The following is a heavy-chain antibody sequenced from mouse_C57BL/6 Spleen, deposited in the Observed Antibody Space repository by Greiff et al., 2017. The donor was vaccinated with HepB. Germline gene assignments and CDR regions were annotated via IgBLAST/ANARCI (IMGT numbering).Heavy chain of an antibody. CDR2: ISSGSSTS. V-gene: IGHV5-17*01. J-gene: IGHJ3*01. Sequence: EVQWVESGGGLVKPGGSLKLSCAASGFTFSDYGMHWVRQAPEKGLEWVAYISSGSSTSYYADTVKGRFTITRDNAKNTLFLQMTSLRSEDTAMYYCARPLAPFAYWGQGTLVTVSA. CDR1: GFTFSDYG. CDR3: ARPLAPFAY.